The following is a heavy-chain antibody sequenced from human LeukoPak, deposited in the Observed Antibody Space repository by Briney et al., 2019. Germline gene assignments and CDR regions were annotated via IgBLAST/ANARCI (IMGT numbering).Heavy chain of an antibody. CDR1: GGSISSSSYY. CDR3: ARLPRSVVVPVHDAFDI. Sequence: PSETLSLTCTVSGGSISSSSYYWGWIRQPPGKGLEWIGSIYYSGSTYYNPSLKSRVTISVDTSKNQFSLKLSSVTAADTAVYYCARLPRSVVVPVHDAFDIWGQGTMVTVSS. V-gene: IGHV4-39*01. D-gene: IGHD2-2*01. J-gene: IGHJ3*02. CDR2: IYYSGST.